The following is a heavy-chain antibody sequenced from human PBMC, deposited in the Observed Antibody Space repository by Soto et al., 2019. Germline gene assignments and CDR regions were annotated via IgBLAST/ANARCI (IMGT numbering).Heavy chain of an antibody. CDR3: AKGSIEYSSLGGFDY. V-gene: IGHV3-30*18. J-gene: IGHJ4*02. CDR2: ISYDGSNK. D-gene: IGHD6-6*01. Sequence: GGSLRLSCAASGFTFSSYGMHWVRQAPGKGLEWVAVISYDGSNKYYADSVKGRFTISRDNSKNTLYLQMNSLRAEDTAVYYCAKGSIEYSSLGGFDYWGQGTLVTVSS. CDR1: GFTFSSYG.